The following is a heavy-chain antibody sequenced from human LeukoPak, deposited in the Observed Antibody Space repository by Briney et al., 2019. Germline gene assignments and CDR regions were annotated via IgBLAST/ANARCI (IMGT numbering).Heavy chain of an antibody. D-gene: IGHD2-15*01. V-gene: IGHV4-39*07. CDR3: ARDIGSRLGGFDP. Sequence: SETLSLTCSVSGDSITNKNYYWAWIRQPPGKGLEWIGSRSYSGNTNSSPSLKSRLTISLDMSKNQFSLRLTSVTATDTAIYYCARDIGSRLGGFDPWGQGTLVTVSS. J-gene: IGHJ5*02. CDR2: RSYSGNT. CDR1: GDSITNKNYY.